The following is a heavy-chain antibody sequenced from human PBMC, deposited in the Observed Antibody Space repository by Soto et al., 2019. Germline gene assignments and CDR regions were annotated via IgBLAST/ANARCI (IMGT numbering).Heavy chain of an antibody. CDR2: INHSGST. CDR3: ARGYDLDY. CDR1: GGSFNGYY. Sequence: QVQLQQWGAGLLKPSETLSLTCAVYGGSFNGYYWSWIRQPPGKGLEWIGEINHSGSTNYNPSLKSRVTISVDTSKNQFSLKLSSVTAADTAVYYCARGYDLDYWGQGTLVTVSS. J-gene: IGHJ4*02. V-gene: IGHV4-34*01. D-gene: IGHD5-12*01.